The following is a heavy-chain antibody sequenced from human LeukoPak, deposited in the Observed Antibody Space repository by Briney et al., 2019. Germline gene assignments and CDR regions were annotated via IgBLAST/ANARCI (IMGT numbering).Heavy chain of an antibody. V-gene: IGHV1-69*01. D-gene: IGHD4-17*01. J-gene: IGHJ6*04. Sequence: VASVKVSCKASGGTFSSYAISWVRQAPGQGLEWMGGIIPIFGTANYAQKFQGRVTITADESTSTAYMELSSLRSEDTAVYYCARDDRYGDFHLVWGKGTTVTVSS. CDR2: IIPIFGTA. CDR1: GGTFSSYA. CDR3: ARDDRYGDFHLV.